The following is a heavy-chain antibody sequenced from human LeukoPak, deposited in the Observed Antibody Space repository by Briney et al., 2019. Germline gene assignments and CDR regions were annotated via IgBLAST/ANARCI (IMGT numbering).Heavy chain of an antibody. CDR1: GYTFTSYG. J-gene: IGHJ6*02. CDR2: ISAYNGNT. CDR3: ASSPTYYYYYGMDV. Sequence: GASVKVSCKASGYTFTSYGISWVRQAPGRGLEWMGWISAYNGNTNYAQKLQGRVTMTTDTSTSTAYMELRSLRSDDTAVYYCASSPTYYYYYGMDVWGQGTTVTVSS. V-gene: IGHV1-18*01.